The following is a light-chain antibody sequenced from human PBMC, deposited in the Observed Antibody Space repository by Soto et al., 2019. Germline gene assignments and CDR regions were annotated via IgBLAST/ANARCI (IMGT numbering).Light chain of an antibody. J-gene: IGKJ2*01. CDR2: KAS. CDR1: QTISSW. Sequence: DIQMTQSPSTLSGSVGDRVTITCRASQTISSWLAWYQQKPGKAPKLLIYKASTLKSGVPSRFSGSGSGTEFTLTISSLQPDDFATYYCQQSYSTPYTFGQGTNVDIK. CDR3: QQSYSTPYT. V-gene: IGKV1-5*03.